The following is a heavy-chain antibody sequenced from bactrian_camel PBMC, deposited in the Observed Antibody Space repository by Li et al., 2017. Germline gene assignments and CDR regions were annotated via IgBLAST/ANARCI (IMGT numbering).Heavy chain of an antibody. Sequence: HVQLVESGGGSVQAGGSLRLSCAASGYNFRSCLMGWYRQALGKGHELVSTITTDGTTRYVDSAKGRFTISQDNAKNTLYLQMNSLKTGDTAVYYCAAGTWGKDVDYDCLNYWGQGTQVTVS. CDR2: ITTDGTT. J-gene: IGHJ4*01. CDR1: GYNFRSCL. CDR3: AAGTWGKDVDYDCLNY. V-gene: IGHV3S53*01. D-gene: IGHD4*01.